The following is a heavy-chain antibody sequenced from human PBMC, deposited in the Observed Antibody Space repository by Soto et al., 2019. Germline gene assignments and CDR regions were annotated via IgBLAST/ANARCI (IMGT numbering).Heavy chain of an antibody. Sequence: SETLSLTCTVSGGSISSYYWSWIRQPPGKGLEWIGYIYYSGSTNYNPSLKSRVTISVDTSKNQFSLKLSSVTAADTAVYYCARGTLWFGEPYYYYGMDVWGQGTTVTVSS. CDR3: ARGTLWFGEPYYYYGMDV. J-gene: IGHJ6*02. CDR2: IYYSGST. V-gene: IGHV4-59*01. CDR1: GGSISSYY. D-gene: IGHD3-10*01.